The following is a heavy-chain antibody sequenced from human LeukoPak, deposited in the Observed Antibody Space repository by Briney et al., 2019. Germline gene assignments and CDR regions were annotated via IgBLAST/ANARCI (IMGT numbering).Heavy chain of an antibody. Sequence: PGGSLRLSCAASGLTFSNYWMSWVRQAPGKGLEWVAKIKEDGSAKSYVDSVKGRFTISRDNAKNSLYLQMNSLRAEDTAVYYCATEVYYYMDVWGKGTTVTVSS. CDR3: ATEVYYYMDV. CDR2: IKEDGSAK. J-gene: IGHJ6*03. V-gene: IGHV3-7*01. CDR1: GLTFSNYW.